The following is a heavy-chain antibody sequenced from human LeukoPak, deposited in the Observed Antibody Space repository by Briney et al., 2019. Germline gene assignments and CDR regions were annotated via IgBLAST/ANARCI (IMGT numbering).Heavy chain of an antibody. CDR1: GFTFSSHE. CDR3: AREYSGVFDY. J-gene: IGHJ4*02. Sequence: GGSLRLSCAGSGFTFSSHEMNWVRQAPGKGLEWVSYIGSGGTTISYADSAKGRFTISRDNAMNSLYLQMNSLRAEDTAVYYCAREYSGVFDYWGQGTLVTVSS. D-gene: IGHD5-12*01. CDR2: IGSGGTTI. V-gene: IGHV3-48*03.